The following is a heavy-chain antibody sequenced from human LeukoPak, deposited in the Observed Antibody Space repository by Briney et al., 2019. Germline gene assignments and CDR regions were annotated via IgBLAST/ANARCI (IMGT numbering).Heavy chain of an antibody. J-gene: IGHJ3*02. CDR2: IYYSGSN. D-gene: IGHD1-26*01. V-gene: IGHV4-39*07. CDR3: ARRPLGPRELGYLGYADAFDI. CDR1: GGSISSSGYY. Sequence: PSETLSLTCTVSGGSISSSGYYWGWIRQTPGKGLEWIGSIYYSGSNYHNPSLKSRVSMSVDTSKNQFSLKLSSVNAADTAVYYCARRPLGPRELGYLGYADAFDIWGQGTMVTVSS.